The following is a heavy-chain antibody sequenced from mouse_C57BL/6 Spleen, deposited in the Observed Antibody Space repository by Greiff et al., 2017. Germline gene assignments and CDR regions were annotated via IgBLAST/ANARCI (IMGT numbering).Heavy chain of an antibody. CDR1: GFTFSSYT. V-gene: IGHV5-9*01. CDR3: ARRYGSIYFDY. D-gene: IGHD1-1*01. CDR2: ISGGGGNT. J-gene: IGHJ2*01. Sequence: EVNLVESGGGLVKPGGSLKLSCAASGFTFSSYTMSWVRQTPEKRLEWVATISGGGGNTYYPDSVKGRFTISRDNAKNTLYLQMSSLRSEDTALYYFARRYGSIYFDYWGQGTTLTVSS.